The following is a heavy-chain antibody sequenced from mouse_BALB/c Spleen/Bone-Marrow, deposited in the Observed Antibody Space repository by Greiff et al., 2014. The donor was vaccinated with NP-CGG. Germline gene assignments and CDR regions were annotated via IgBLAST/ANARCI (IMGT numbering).Heavy chain of an antibody. CDR3: ARDIGRLLFDF. D-gene: IGHD1-2*01. Sequence: VQLQQSGGGLVQPGGSLRLSCATSGFTFTDYYMNWVRQPPGKALEWLGFIRNKANGYTTEYSASVKGRFTISRDNSQSILYLQMNTQRAEDSATYYCARDIGRLLFDFWGQGTTLTVSS. CDR1: GFTFTDYY. J-gene: IGHJ2*01. CDR2: IRNKANGYTT. V-gene: IGHV7-3*02.